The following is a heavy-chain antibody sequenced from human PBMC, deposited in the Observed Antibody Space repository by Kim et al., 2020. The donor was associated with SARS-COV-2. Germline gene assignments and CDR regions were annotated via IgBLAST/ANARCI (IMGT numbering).Heavy chain of an antibody. V-gene: IGHV3-23*01. CDR3: AKGMSFRGYYFDY. Sequence: ADSVRGRFTISRDKSKNTMYLQMKTLRAEDTAVYYCAKGMSFRGYYFDYWGQGTLVTVSS. D-gene: IGHD1-26*01. J-gene: IGHJ4*02.